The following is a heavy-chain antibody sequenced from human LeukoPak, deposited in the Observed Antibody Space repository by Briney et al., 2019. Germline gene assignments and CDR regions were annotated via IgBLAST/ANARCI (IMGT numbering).Heavy chain of an antibody. CDR1: AFSFSTYW. V-gene: IGHV3-74*01. CDR2: INSDGSTT. Sequence: GGSLRLSCEASAFSFSTYWMHWVRQAPGRGLLWVSRINSDGSTTNYADSVKGRFTISRDNAKNTLYLQMDSLRVEDTAVYYCATGLVGGTNYWGQGTLVTVSS. D-gene: IGHD1-26*01. J-gene: IGHJ4*02. CDR3: ATGLVGGTNY.